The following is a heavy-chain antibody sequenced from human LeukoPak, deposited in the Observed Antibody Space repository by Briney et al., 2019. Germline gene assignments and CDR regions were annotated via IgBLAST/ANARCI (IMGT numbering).Heavy chain of an antibody. CDR1: GGSISSYY. Sequence: PSETLSLTCTVSGGSISSYYWSWIRQPPGKGLEWIGYIYYSGSTNYNPSLKSRVTISVDTSKNQFSLKLSSVTAADTAVYYCARQLYYDILTGYFDYWGQGTLVTVSS. J-gene: IGHJ4*02. CDR3: ARQLYYDILTGYFDY. D-gene: IGHD3-9*01. CDR2: IYYSGST. V-gene: IGHV4-59*08.